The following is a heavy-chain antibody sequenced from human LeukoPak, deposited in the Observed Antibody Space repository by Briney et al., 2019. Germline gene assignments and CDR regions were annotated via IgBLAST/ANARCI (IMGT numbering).Heavy chain of an antibody. CDR2: ISYDGSNK. Sequence: GRSLRLSCAASGFTFSSYAMHWVRQAPGKGLEWVAVISYDGSNKYYADSVKGRFTISRDNSKNTLYLQMNSLRAEDTAVYYCARDRGGWELFGWFDPWGQGTLVTVSS. J-gene: IGHJ5*02. D-gene: IGHD1-26*01. V-gene: IGHV3-30*04. CDR1: GFTFSSYA. CDR3: ARDRGGWELFGWFDP.